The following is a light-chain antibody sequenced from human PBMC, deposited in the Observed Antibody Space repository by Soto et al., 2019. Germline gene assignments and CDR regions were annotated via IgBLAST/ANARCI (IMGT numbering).Light chain of an antibody. J-gene: IGKJ1*01. CDR1: QTISSW. V-gene: IGKV1-5*03. CDR2: KAS. Sequence: DIQITQSPSTLSGSVGDRVTITCRASQTISSWLAWYQQTPGKPPKLLIYKASTLKSGVPSRFSGSGSGTEFTLTISSLQPDDFETYYCQHYNSSSEAFGRGTKVDIK. CDR3: QHYNSSSEA.